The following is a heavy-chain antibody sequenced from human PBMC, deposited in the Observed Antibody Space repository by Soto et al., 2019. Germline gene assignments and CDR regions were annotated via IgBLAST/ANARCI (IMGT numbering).Heavy chain of an antibody. CDR1: GGSISTIGSF. CDR2: IFSSGST. D-gene: IGHD5-18*01. J-gene: IGHJ5*02. V-gene: IGHV4-39*01. CDR3: GAGYTYGCFDP. Sequence: SETLSLTCTVSGGSISTIGSFWGWFRQPPGKALEWLGHIFSSGSTYYNPSLKRRVTISIDTSKNQFSLRLCSMTAADTAVYFCGAGYTYGCFDPWGQGTQVTVSS.